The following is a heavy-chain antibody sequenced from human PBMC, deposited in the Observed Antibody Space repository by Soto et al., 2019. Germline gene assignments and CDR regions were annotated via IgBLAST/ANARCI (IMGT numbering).Heavy chain of an antibody. V-gene: IGHV4-31*03. CDR1: NGYINSGGFY. CDR3: ARGGRDGHWFDP. J-gene: IGHJ5*02. Sequence: SETLSLTCNVSNGYINSGGFYWSWIRQHPGKGLEWIGYIFHSGSTLYNPSLNSRVSLSADTSKNQLSLNLRSVTVADTAVYYCARGGRDGHWFDPWGQG. D-gene: IGHD2-15*01. CDR2: IFHSGST.